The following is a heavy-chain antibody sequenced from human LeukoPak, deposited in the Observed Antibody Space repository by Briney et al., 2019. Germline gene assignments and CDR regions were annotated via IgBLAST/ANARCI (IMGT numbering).Heavy chain of an antibody. CDR3: ARVYCSDGSCFFDY. J-gene: IGHJ4*02. CDR2: IYYSGST. Sequence: PSETLSLTCTASGGSISSGGYYWSWIRQHPGKGLECTGYIYYSGSTYYNPSLKSRVTISVYTSKNQFSLKLSSVTAADTALYYCARVYCSDGSCFFDYWGQGTLVTVSS. CDR1: GGSISSGGYY. V-gene: IGHV4-31*03. D-gene: IGHD2-15*01.